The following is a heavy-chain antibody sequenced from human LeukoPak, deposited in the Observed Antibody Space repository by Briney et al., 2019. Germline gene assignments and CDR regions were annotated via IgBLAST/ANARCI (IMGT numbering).Heavy chain of an antibody. J-gene: IGHJ6*03. Sequence: PSQTLSLTCTVSGGSTSSGGYYWSWIRQPPGKGLEWIGYIYHSGSTYYNPSLKSRVTISVDRSKNQFSLKLSSVAAADTAVYYCASSSLAAAGTQYYYMDVWGKGTTVTVSS. CDR3: ASSSLAAAGTQYYYMDV. V-gene: IGHV4-30-2*01. D-gene: IGHD6-13*01. CDR1: GGSTSSGGYY. CDR2: IYHSGST.